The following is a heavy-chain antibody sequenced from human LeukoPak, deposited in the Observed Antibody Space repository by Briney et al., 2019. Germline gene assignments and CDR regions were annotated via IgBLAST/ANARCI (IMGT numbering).Heavy chain of an antibody. D-gene: IGHD6-13*01. J-gene: IGHJ4*02. CDR2: ISGSGGST. CDR3: AKDSTAVAAAGTSGDY. Sequence: GGSLRLSCAASGFTFSSYAMSWVRQAPGKGLEWVSAISGSGGSTYYADSVKGRFTISRDNAKNSLYLQMNSLRAEDTALYYCAKDSTAVAAAGTSGDYWGQGALVTVSS. CDR1: GFTFSSYA. V-gene: IGHV3-23*01.